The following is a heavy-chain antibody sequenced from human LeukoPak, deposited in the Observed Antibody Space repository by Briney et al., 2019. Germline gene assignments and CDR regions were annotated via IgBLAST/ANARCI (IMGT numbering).Heavy chain of an antibody. CDR1: GYSISSGYY. Sequence: SETLSLTCAVSGYSISSGYYWGWIRQPPGKGLEWIGSIYHSGSTYYNPSLKSRVTISVDTSKNQFSLKLSSVTAADTAVYYCARIATTVTTEHDYWGQGTPVTVSS. CDR2: IYHSGST. V-gene: IGHV4-38-2*01. CDR3: ARIATTVTTEHDY. J-gene: IGHJ4*02. D-gene: IGHD4-17*01.